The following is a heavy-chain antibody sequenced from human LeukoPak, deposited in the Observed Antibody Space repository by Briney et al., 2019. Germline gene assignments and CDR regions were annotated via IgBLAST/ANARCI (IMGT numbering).Heavy chain of an antibody. D-gene: IGHD3-9*01. J-gene: IGHJ5*02. CDR3: ARKEGTYDILTGYYSWWFDP. Sequence: ASVKVSCKASGYTFTSYAMDWVRQAPGQGLEWMGWINTNTGNPTYAQGFTGRFVFSLDTSVSTAYLQISSLKAEDTAVYYCARKEGTYDILTGYYSWWFDPWGQGTLVTVSS. CDR2: INTNTGNP. V-gene: IGHV7-4-1*02. CDR1: GYTFTSYA.